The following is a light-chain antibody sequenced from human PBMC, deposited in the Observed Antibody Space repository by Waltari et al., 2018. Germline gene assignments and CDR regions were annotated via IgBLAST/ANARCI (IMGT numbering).Light chain of an antibody. Sequence: DIVMTQSPDSLAVSLGERATINCKSSQSVLHSSNNKNYLAWYQQKPGQPPNLLIYWASTRESVVPDRFSGSGSGTDFTLTISSLQAEDVAVYYCQQYFSAPWTFGQGTKVEIK. CDR1: QSVLHSSNNKNY. V-gene: IGKV4-1*01. CDR2: WAS. J-gene: IGKJ1*01. CDR3: QQYFSAPWT.